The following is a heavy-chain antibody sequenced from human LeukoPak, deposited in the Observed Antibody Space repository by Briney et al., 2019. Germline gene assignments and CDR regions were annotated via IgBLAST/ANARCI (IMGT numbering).Heavy chain of an antibody. CDR3: ARAPGGSDYDPYLDY. Sequence: EGSLRLSCAASGFTFSTYAMSWVRQAPGKGLVWVSRMNSDGSFTNYADSVKGRFTISRDNAKNTLYLQMNSLRVEDTAVYYCARAPGGSDYDPYLDYWGQGTLVTVSS. CDR1: GFTFSTYA. CDR2: MNSDGSFT. D-gene: IGHD5-12*01. V-gene: IGHV3-74*01. J-gene: IGHJ4*02.